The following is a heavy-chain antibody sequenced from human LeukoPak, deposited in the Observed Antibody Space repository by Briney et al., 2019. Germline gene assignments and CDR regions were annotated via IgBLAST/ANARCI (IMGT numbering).Heavy chain of an antibody. D-gene: IGHD6-19*01. J-gene: IGHJ4*02. CDR3: ARDIGSGWFSDF. CDR1: GYTFTSYG. V-gene: IGHV1-18*01. Sequence: GASVKVSCKASGYTFTSYGITWVRQAPGQGLEWMGWISAYNDNINYAQKFQGRVTMTTDTSTSTAYMELRSLRSDDTAVYYCARDIGSGWFSDFWGQGTLVTVSS. CDR2: ISAYNDNI.